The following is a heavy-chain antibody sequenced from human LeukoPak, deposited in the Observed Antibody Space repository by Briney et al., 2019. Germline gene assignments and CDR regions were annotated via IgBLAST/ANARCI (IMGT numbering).Heavy chain of an antibody. CDR1: GFSFDYYG. J-gene: IGHJ3*01. CDR2: IRSDGNDK. CDR3: AKDRTPVYGNFDVDAFDV. D-gene: IGHD4-11*01. V-gene: IGHV3-30*02. Sequence: PGGSLRLSCAASGFSFDYYGMHWVRQGPGTGLEWVAFIRSDGNDKYYGDSVKGRFTTSRDISKNTLYLQMISLRAEDTGVYYCAKDRTPVYGNFDVDAFDVWGQGTVVTVSS.